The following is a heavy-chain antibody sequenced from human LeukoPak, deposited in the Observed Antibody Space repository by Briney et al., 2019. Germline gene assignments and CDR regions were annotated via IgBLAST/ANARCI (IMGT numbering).Heavy chain of an antibody. J-gene: IGHJ4*02. CDR3: ARDHCSGGSCSLHIDY. D-gene: IGHD2-15*01. CDR2: ISRSGSTI. Sequence: PGGSLRLSCAASGFTFSSYEMNWVRQAPGKGLEWVSYISRSGSTIYYADSVKGRFTISRDNAKNSMYLQMNSLRAEDTAVSYCARDHCSGGSCSLHIDYWGQGTLVTVSS. V-gene: IGHV3-48*03. CDR1: GFTFSSYE.